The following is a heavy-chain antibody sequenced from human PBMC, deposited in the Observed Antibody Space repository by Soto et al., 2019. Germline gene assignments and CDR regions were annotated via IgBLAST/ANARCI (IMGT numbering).Heavy chain of an antibody. CDR2: INPNSGGT. V-gene: IGHV1-2*02. D-gene: IGHD6-19*01. Sequence: ASVKVSCKASGYTFTGYYMHWVRQAPGQGLEWMGWINPNSGGTNYAQKFQGRVTMTRDTSISTAYMELSRLRSDDTAVYYCARHRRQGLVRSCYCGMNVWGQGTTGTVSS. CDR3: ARHRRQGLVRSCYCGMNV. CDR1: GYTFTGYY. J-gene: IGHJ6*02.